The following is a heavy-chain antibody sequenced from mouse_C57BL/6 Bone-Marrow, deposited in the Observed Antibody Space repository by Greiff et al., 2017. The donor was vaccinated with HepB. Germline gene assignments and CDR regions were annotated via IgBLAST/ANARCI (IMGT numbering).Heavy chain of an antibody. CDR2: ISSGGSYT. V-gene: IGHV5-6*01. Sequence: EVQLQQSGGDLVKPGGSLKLSCAASGFTFSSYGMSWVRQTPDKRLEWVATISSGGSYTYYPDSVKGRFTISRDNAKNTLYLQMSSLKSEDTAMYYCARRGTGSSWFAYWGQGTLVTVSA. D-gene: IGHD4-1*01. CDR1: GFTFSSYG. CDR3: ARRGTGSSWFAY. J-gene: IGHJ3*01.